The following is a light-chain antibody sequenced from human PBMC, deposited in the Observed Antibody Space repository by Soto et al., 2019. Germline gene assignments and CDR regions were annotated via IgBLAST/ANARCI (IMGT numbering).Light chain of an antibody. CDR1: SSDVGAYNY. Sequence: QSALTQPPSASGSPGQSVTISCTGTSSDVGAYNYVSWYQQHPGKAPKLMIYEVSKRPSGVPDRFSGSKSGNTASLTVSGLQAEDEADYYCQSYDSSLSGSVFGGGTKVTVL. V-gene: IGLV2-8*01. CDR2: EVS. J-gene: IGLJ3*02. CDR3: QSYDSSLSGSV.